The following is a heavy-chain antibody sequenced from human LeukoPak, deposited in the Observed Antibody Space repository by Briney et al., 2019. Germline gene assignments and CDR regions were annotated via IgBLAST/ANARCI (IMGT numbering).Heavy chain of an antibody. CDR1: GGSFSGYY. CDR3: ARGRLLWFDLDAFDI. V-gene: IGHV4-34*01. J-gene: IGHJ3*02. D-gene: IGHD3-10*01. Sequence: PSETLSLTCAVYGGSFSGYYWSWIRQPPGKGLEWIGEINHSGSTNYNPSLKSRVTISVDTSKNPFSLKLSSVTAADTAVYYCARGRLLWFDLDAFDIWGQGTMVTVSS. CDR2: INHSGST.